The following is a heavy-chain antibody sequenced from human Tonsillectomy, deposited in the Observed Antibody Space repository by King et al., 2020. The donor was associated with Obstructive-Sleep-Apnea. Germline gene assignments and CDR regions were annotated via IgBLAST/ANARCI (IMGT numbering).Heavy chain of an antibody. J-gene: IGHJ4*02. Sequence: VQLVESGGGLVKTGGPLRLSCAASGFTFSDAWMTWVRQAPGKGLEWVGHVKGKTDGGTEDYAAPVKGRFTISRDDSKDTLYLQMNSLKTEDTALYYWATQFVIGLFGYWGQGTLVTVSS. V-gene: IGHV3-15*01. D-gene: IGHD2/OR15-2a*01. CDR2: VKGKTDGGTE. CDR1: GFTFSDAW. CDR3: ATQFVIGLFGY.